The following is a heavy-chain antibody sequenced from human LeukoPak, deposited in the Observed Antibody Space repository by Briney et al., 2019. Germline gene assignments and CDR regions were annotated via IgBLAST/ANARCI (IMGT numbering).Heavy chain of an antibody. V-gene: IGHV3-23*01. J-gene: IGHJ5*02. Sequence: GGSLRLSCAASGFTFSSYAMSWVRQAPGKGLEWVSAISGSGGSTYYADSVKGRFTISRDNSKNTLYLQMNSLRAEDTAVYYRAKDRRANNSSSSPTNWFDPWGQGTQVTVSS. CDR1: GFTFSSYA. D-gene: IGHD6-13*01. CDR2: ISGSGGST. CDR3: AKDRRANNSSSSPTNWFDP.